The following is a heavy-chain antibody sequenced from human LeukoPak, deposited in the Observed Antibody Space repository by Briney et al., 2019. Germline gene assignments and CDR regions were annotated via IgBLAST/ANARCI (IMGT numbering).Heavy chain of an antibody. CDR3: ARHASHCTNGVYYTEYFDY. V-gene: IGHV5-10-1*01. CDR2: IDPSDSYT. D-gene: IGHD2-8*01. CDR1: GYSFTSYW. J-gene: IGHJ4*02. Sequence: GESLKISCKGSGYSFTSYWISWVRQMPGKGLEWMGRIDPSDSYTNYSPSFQGHVTISADKSISTAYLQWSSLKASDTAMYYCARHASHCTNGVYYTEYFDYWGQGTLDTVSS.